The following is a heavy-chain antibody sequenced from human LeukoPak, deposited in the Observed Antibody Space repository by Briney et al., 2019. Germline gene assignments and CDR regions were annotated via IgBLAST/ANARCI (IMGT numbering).Heavy chain of an antibody. D-gene: IGHD1-1*01. J-gene: IGHJ4*02. CDR2: IKQDGSEK. Sequence: GGSLRLSCAASGFIFSNNWMSWVRQAPGKGLEWVANIKQDGSEKYYVDSVKGRFTISRDNAKDSVYLQMNSLRAEDTAVYYCARKTGTTGEAFDYWGQGTLVTVSS. V-gene: IGHV3-7*03. CDR1: GFIFSNNW. CDR3: ARKTGTTGEAFDY.